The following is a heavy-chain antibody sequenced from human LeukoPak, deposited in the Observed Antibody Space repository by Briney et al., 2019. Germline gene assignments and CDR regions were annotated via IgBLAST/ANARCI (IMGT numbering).Heavy chain of an antibody. V-gene: IGHV4-30-2*01. CDR3: ARVRSYGYFDL. CDR1: GGSISSGGYS. J-gene: IGHJ2*01. CDR2: IYHSGST. Sequence: PSQTLSLTCAVSGGSISSGGYSWSWIRQPPGKGLEWIGYIYHSGSTYYNPSLKSRVTISVDRSKNQSSLKLSSVTAADTAVYYCARVRSYGYFDLWGRGTLVTVSS.